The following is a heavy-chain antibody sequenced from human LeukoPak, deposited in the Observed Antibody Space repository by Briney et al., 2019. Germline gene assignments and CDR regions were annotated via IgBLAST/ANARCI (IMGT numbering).Heavy chain of an antibody. V-gene: IGHV3-48*01. CDR2: ISSSCFTI. CDR3: ARDIAVATGYYYHYGMDV. J-gene: IGHJ6*02. D-gene: IGHD6-19*01. Sequence: GWSLRLSCASSGFTFNSYSRNWVRQAPGKGLEGVSYISSSCFTIYYADSVKGRFTLSRDNAKNSLYLQMNSLRAEDTAVFYCARDIAVATGYYYHYGMDVWGQGTTVTVSS. CDR1: GFTFNSYS.